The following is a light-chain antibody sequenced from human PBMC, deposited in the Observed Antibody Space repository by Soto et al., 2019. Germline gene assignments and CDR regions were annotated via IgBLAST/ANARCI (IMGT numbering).Light chain of an antibody. CDR3: QQASSLPPA. V-gene: IGKV1-12*01. J-gene: IGKJ3*01. Sequence: DIQMTQSPSFVSASVGDRVTITCRASQDIGTWLAWYQQKPGKAPNLLIYAASSLQSGVPSRFSGSGSGTDFTLTISSLQAEDLATYYCQQASSLPPAFGPGTKVDIK. CDR2: AAS. CDR1: QDIGTW.